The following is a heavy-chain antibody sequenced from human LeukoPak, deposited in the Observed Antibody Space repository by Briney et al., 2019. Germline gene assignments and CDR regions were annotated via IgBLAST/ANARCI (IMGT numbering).Heavy chain of an antibody. J-gene: IGHJ4*02. CDR2: IYYSGST. CDR1: GGSISSSSYY. D-gene: IGHD6-6*01. CDR3: ARGQYGYSSSYPFDY. Sequence: PSETLSLTCTVSGGSISSSSYYWGWIRQPPGEGLEWIGSIYYSGSTYYNPSLKSRVTISVDTSKNQFSLKLSSVTAADTAVYYCARGQYGYSSSYPFDYWGQGTLVTVSS. V-gene: IGHV4-39*07.